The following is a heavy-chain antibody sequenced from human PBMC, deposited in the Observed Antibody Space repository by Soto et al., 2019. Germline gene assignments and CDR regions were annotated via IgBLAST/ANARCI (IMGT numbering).Heavy chain of an antibody. V-gene: IGHV1-18*04. CDR1: GYTFTSYG. CDR2: ISAYNGNT. J-gene: IGHJ3*02. CDR3: ASAPIDYSYGSRTSFDI. Sequence: GASVKVSCKASGYTFTSYGISWVRQAPGQGLEWMGWISAYNGNTNYAQKLQGRVTMTTDTSTSTAYMELRSLRSDDTAVYYCASAPIDYSYGSRTSFDIWGQGTMVTVSS. D-gene: IGHD3-10*01.